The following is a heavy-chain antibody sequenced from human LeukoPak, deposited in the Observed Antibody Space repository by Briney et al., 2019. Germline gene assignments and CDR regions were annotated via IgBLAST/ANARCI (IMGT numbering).Heavy chain of an antibody. CDR1: GFTFDDYA. V-gene: IGHV3-7*01. Sequence: GGSLRLSCAASGFTFDDYAMHWVRQAPGKGLEWVANIKQDGSEKYYVDSVKGRFTISRDNAKNSLYLQMNSLRAEDTAVYYCARGYSRFDPWGQGTLVTVSS. CDR2: IKQDGSEK. D-gene: IGHD6-13*01. J-gene: IGHJ5*02. CDR3: ARGYSRFDP.